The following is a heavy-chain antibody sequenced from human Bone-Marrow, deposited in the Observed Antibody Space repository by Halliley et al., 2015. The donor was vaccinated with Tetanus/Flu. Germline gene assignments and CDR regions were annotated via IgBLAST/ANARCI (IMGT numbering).Heavy chain of an antibody. CDR2: IYSGSRT. D-gene: IGHD6-13*01. CDR3: AREVNSGYSDSWYFDY. J-gene: IGHJ4*02. V-gene: IGHV3-53*01. Sequence: SVIYSGSRTYYAGPVQGRFSISRDSSTNTVYLQMNSLRGEDTAVYYCAREVNSGYSDSWYFDYWGQGTLVSVSS.